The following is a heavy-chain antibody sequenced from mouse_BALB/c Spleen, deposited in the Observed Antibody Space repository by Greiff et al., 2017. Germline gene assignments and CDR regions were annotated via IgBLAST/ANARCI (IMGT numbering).Heavy chain of an antibody. CDR1: GYSITSDYA. J-gene: IGHJ4*01. D-gene: IGHD2-14*01. CDR3: ARSAYYRYDYAMDY. CDR2: ISYSGST. Sequence: EVHLVESGPGLVKPSQSLSLTCTVTGYSITSDYAWNWIRQFPGNKLEWMGYISYSGSTSYNPSLKSRISITRDTSKNQFFLQLNSVTTEDTATYYCARSAYYRYDYAMDYWGQGTSVTVSS. V-gene: IGHV3-2*02.